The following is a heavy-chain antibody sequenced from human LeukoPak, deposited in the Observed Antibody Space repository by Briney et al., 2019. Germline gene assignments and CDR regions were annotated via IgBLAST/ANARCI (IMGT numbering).Heavy chain of an antibody. D-gene: IGHD6-13*01. CDR1: GGSISSGSYY. J-gene: IGHJ5*02. CDR3: ARWGSSSWYGYNWFDP. CDR2: IYTSGST. V-gene: IGHV4-61*02. Sequence: NPSETLSLTCTVSGGSISSGSYYWSWIRQPAGKGLEWIVRIYTSGSTNYNPSLKSRVTISVDTSKNQFSLKLSSVTAADTAVYYCARWGSSSWYGYNWFDPWGQGTLVTVSS.